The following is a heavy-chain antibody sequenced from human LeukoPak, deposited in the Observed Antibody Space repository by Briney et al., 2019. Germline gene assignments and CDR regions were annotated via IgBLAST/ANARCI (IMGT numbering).Heavy chain of an antibody. CDR2: ISAYNGNT. D-gene: IGHD6-19*01. CDR3: ARYHSSGWYPPAFDI. Sequence: GASVTVSCKASGYTFTSYGISWVRQAPGQGLEWMGCISAYNGNTNYAQKLQGRVTITTDKSTSTAYMELKSLRADDTAVYYCARYHSSGWYPPAFDIWGQGTMVTVSS. CDR1: GYTFTSYG. J-gene: IGHJ3*02. V-gene: IGHV1-18*01.